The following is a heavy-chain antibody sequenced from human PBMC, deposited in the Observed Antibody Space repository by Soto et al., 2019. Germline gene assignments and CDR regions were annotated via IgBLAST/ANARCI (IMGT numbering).Heavy chain of an antibody. CDR2: ISSGSRTI. Sequence: GASVKVSCTASGYTFTSYGISWVRQAPGQGLEWVSYISSGSRTIYYADSVKGRFTISRDNAQNSLYLQMNSLRDEDTAVYYCARDRYGDYEIDYWGQGTLVTVSS. J-gene: IGHJ4*02. CDR3: ARDRYGDYEIDY. CDR1: GYTFTSYG. D-gene: IGHD4-17*01. V-gene: IGHV3-48*02.